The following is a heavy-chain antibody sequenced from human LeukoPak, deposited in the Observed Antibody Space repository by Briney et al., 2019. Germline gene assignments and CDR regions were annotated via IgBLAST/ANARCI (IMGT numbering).Heavy chain of an antibody. CDR3: ARVARCFRTNGVCYTKYYYMDV. J-gene: IGHJ6*03. V-gene: IGHV4-59*01. D-gene: IGHD2-8*01. CDR1: GGSISSCY. Sequence: SETLSLTCTVSGGSISSCYWSWIRQPPGKGLEWIGYIYYSGSTNYNPSLKSRVTISVDTSKNQFSLKLSSVTAADTAVYYCARVARCFRTNGVCYTKYYYMDVWGKGTTVSVSS. CDR2: IYYSGST.